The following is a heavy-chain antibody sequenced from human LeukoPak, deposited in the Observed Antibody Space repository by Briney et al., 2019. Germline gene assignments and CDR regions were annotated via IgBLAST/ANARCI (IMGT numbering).Heavy chain of an antibody. CDR3: TTPYYDSSGYTSDY. V-gene: IGHV3-15*07. CDR1: GFTFSNAW. J-gene: IGHJ4*02. D-gene: IGHD3-22*01. Sequence: PGGSLRLSCATSGFTFSNAWMNWVRQAPGKGLEWVGRIRSNSDGGTIDYAAPVKGRFTLSRDDSKTTLYLQMNSLKTEDTAVYYCTTPYYDSSGYTSDYWGQGTLVTVSS. CDR2: IRSNSDGGTI.